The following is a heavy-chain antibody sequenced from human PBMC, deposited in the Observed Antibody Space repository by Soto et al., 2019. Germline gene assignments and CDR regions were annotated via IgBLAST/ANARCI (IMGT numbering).Heavy chain of an antibody. Sequence: LSLTCGVSGGSISSYYWSWIRQPAGKGLEWIGRIYISGSTNFNPSLKSRVAMSVDTSMNQFSLKLSSVTAADTAVYYCAKDRGGCPDYWGQGTLVTVSS. J-gene: IGHJ4*02. D-gene: IGHD3-16*01. CDR1: GGSISSYY. V-gene: IGHV4-4*07. CDR3: AKDRGGCPDY. CDR2: IYISGST.